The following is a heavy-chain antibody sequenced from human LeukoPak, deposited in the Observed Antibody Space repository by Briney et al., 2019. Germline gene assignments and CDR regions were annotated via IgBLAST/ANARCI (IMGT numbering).Heavy chain of an antibody. V-gene: IGHV3-66*02. CDR3: VRIGLGYSYGSGFDP. Sequence: GGSLRLSCTASGFTFNSYSMNWVRQAPGKGLEWVSVIYSDDSTYYADSVKGRFTISRDNSKNTLYLQMDSLRAEDTAVYYCVRIGLGYSYGSGFDPWGQGTLVIVSS. CDR1: GFTFNSYS. D-gene: IGHD5-18*01. CDR2: IYSDDST. J-gene: IGHJ5*02.